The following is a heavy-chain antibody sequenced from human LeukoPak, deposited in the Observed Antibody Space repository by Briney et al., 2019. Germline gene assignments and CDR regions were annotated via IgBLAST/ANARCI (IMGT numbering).Heavy chain of an antibody. Sequence: GRSLRLSCAASGFTFSSSAMHWVRQAPGKGLEWVAVVSYDGSNKYYADSVKGRFTISRDNSKYTLYVQMNSLRAEDTAVFYCGKLFYSSGMYHFDYWGQGTLVTVSS. CDR1: GFTFSSSA. CDR2: VSYDGSNK. V-gene: IGHV3-30-3*02. CDR3: GKLFYSSGMYHFDY. J-gene: IGHJ4*02. D-gene: IGHD3-10*01.